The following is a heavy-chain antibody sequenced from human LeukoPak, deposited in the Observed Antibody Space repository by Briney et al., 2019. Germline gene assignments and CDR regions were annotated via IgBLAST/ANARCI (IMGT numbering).Heavy chain of an antibody. D-gene: IGHD4-17*01. Sequence: SETLSLTCTVSGGSISSYYWSWIRQPPGKGLEWIGYIYYSGSTNYNPSLKSRVTISVDTSKNQFSLKLSSVTAADTAVYYCARHFHYGDYYFDYWGQGTLVTVSS. CDR1: GGSISSYY. CDR2: IYYSGST. CDR3: ARHFHYGDYYFDY. V-gene: IGHV4-59*01. J-gene: IGHJ4*02.